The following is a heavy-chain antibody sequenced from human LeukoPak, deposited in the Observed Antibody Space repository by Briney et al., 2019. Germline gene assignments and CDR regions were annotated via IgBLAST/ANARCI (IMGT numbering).Heavy chain of an antibody. CDR1: GFTFSSYA. D-gene: IGHD6-13*01. CDR3: AKDGAAAGQDMDY. Sequence: GGPLRLSCAASGFTFSSYAMNWVRQAPGKGLEWISAISGSGGSTYYADSVKGRFTISRDNSKNTLYLQMNSLRAEDTAVYYCAKDGAAAGQDMDYWGQGTLVTVSS. J-gene: IGHJ4*02. V-gene: IGHV3-23*01. CDR2: ISGSGGST.